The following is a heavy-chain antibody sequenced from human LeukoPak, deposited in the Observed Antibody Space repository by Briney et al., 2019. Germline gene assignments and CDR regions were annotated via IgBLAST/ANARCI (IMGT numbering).Heavy chain of an antibody. CDR2: SRNKANSYTT. Sequence: GGSLRLSCAASGFTFIDYYMDWVRQAPGKGLEWVARSRNKANSYTTEYAASVKGRFTISRDDSQISLYLQMNSLKSEDTAMYYCTRARPTTTTTLYSFDYWGQGSLVTVSS. D-gene: IGHD1-26*01. J-gene: IGHJ4*02. CDR3: TRARPTTTTTLYSFDY. CDR1: GFTFIDYY. V-gene: IGHV3-72*01.